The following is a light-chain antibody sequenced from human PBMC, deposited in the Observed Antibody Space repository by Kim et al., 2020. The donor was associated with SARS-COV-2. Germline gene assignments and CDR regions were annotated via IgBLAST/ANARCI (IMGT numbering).Light chain of an antibody. J-gene: IGKJ1*01. CDR3: QQYGSSPWT. Sequence: SPGERAPLSCSASQSVSSSYLAWYQQKPGQAPRLLIYGASSRATGIPDRFSGSGSGTDFTLTISRLEPEDFAVYYCQQYGSSPWTFGQGTKVEIK. V-gene: IGKV3-20*01. CDR1: QSVSSSY. CDR2: GAS.